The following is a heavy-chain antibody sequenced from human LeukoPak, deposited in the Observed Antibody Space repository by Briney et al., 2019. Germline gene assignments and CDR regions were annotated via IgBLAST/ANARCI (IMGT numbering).Heavy chain of an antibody. V-gene: IGHV3-21*01. CDR1: GFTFSSYS. CDR2: ISSSSSYI. Sequence: PGGSLRLSCAASGFTFSSYSVNWVRQAPGKGLEWVSSISSSSSYIYYADSVKGRFTISRDNAKNSLYLQMNSLRAEDTAVYYCARALTGYYAVGYWGQGTLVTVSS. J-gene: IGHJ4*02. D-gene: IGHD3-9*01. CDR3: ARALTGYYAVGY.